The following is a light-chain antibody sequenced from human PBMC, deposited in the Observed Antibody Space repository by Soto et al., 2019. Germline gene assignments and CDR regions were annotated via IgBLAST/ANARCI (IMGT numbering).Light chain of an antibody. J-gene: IGKJ4*01. V-gene: IGKV3-20*01. CDR3: HQYDSSPLT. CDR1: QSVSSSY. CDR2: GAS. Sequence: EIVLTQSPGTLSLSPGERATLSCRASQSVSSSYLAWYQQKPRQAPRLLIYGASSRATGIPDRFSGSGSGTDFALTISRLEREDFAVYYCHQYDSSPLTFGGGTKVEIK.